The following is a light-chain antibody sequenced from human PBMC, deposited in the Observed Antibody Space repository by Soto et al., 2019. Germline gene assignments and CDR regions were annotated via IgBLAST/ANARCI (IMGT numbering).Light chain of an antibody. CDR3: QQYFTSPIT. CDR2: GAS. J-gene: IGKJ5*01. CDR1: QSVKSR. Sequence: EIVLTQSPGTLALSPGERATLSCRDSQSVKSRLAWYQHKPGQAPRLLISGASNRESGIPARFSAWGSGTEFTLTISRVDPADFAFYYCQQYFTSPITFGQGTRLEI. V-gene: IGKV3-20*01.